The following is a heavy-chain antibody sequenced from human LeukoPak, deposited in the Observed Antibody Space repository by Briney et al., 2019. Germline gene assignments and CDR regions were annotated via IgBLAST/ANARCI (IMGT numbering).Heavy chain of an antibody. CDR3: ARARYDFWSGSFSWHDY. CDR1: GGSISSGGYY. Sequence: SETLSLTCTVSGGSISSGGYYWSWIRQHPGKGLEWIGYIYYSGSTYYNPSLKSRVTISVDTSKNQFSLKLSSVTAADTAVYYCARARYDFWSGSFSWHDYWGQGTLVTVSS. V-gene: IGHV4-31*03. D-gene: IGHD3-3*01. CDR2: IYYSGST. J-gene: IGHJ4*02.